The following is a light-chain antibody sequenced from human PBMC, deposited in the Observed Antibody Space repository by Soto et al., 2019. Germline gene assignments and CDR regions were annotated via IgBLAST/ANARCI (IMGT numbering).Light chain of an antibody. CDR3: GRWDSRLSTYV. CDR1: SSNIGNDY. Sequence: QSVLTQPPSVSAAPVQQVTISCSRSSSNIGNDYVSWYQQLPGTAPKLLIYDNNKRAAGIPDRFSGSESGTSATLGITGLQTGDEADYYCGRWDSRLSTYVFGTGTKVTVL. J-gene: IGLJ1*01. V-gene: IGLV1-51*01. CDR2: DNN.